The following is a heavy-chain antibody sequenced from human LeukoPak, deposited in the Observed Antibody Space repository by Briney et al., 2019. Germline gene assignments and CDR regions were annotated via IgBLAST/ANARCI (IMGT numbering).Heavy chain of an antibody. Sequence: GGSLRLSCAASGFTFSKNWMLWVRQAPGKGLESVSRINTDGTVTSYADSVKGRFTVSRDNADYTMFLQMNSVRDEDTAVYYCATKQWLAPPPDSWGQGTPVTVSS. CDR2: INTDGTVT. V-gene: IGHV3-74*01. J-gene: IGHJ4*02. CDR3: ATKQWLAPPPDS. CDR1: GFTFSKNW. D-gene: IGHD6-19*01.